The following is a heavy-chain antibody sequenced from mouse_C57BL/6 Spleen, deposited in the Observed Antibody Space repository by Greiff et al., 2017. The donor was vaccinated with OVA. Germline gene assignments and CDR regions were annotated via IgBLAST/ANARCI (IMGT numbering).Heavy chain of an antibody. V-gene: IGHV1-81*01. CDR2: IYPRSGNT. CDR1: GYTFTSYG. D-gene: IGHD2-4*01. CDR3: ARYDYDGYYAMDY. Sequence: VQGVESGAELARPGASVKLSCKASGYTFTSYGISWVKQRTGQGLEWIGEIYPRSGNTYYNEKFKGKATLTADKSSSTAYMELRSLTSEDSAVYFCARYDYDGYYAMDYWGQGTSVTVSS. J-gene: IGHJ4*01.